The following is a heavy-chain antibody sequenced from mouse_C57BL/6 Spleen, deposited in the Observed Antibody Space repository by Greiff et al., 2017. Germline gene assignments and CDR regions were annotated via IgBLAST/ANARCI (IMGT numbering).Heavy chain of an antibody. CDR2: IDPENGDT. CDR3: TTKGVTTVVFDY. V-gene: IGHV14-4*01. J-gene: IGHJ2*01. Sequence: EVKLVESGAELVRPGASVKLSCTASGFNIKDDYMHWVKQRPEQGLEWIGWIDPENGDTEYASKFQGKATITADTSSNTAYLQLSSLTSEDTAVYYCTTKGVTTVVFDYWGQGTTLTVSS. D-gene: IGHD1-1*01. CDR1: GFNIKDDY.